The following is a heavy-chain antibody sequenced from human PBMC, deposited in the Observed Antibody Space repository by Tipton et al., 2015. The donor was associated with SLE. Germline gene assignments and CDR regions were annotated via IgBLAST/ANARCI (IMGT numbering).Heavy chain of an antibody. V-gene: IGHV4-59*01. CDR3: ASTPMAIFGVVGDY. J-gene: IGHJ4*02. D-gene: IGHD3-3*01. Sequence: TLSLTCAVYGGSFSGYYWSWIRQPPGKGLEWIGYIYYSGSTNYNPSLKSRVTTSVDTSKNQFSLKLSSVTAADTAVYFCASTPMAIFGVVGDYWGQGTLFTVSS. CDR2: IYYSGST. CDR1: GGSFSGYY.